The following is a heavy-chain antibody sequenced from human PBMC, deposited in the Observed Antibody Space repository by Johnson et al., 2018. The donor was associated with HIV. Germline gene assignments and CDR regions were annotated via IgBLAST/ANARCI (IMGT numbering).Heavy chain of an antibody. V-gene: IGHV3-9*01. CDR1: GFTFDDYA. CDR2: ISWNSGSI. Sequence: VQLVESGGGLVQPGRSLRLSCAASGFTFDDYAMHWVRQAPGKGLEWVSGISWNSGSIGYADSVKGRFTISRDNAKNSLFLQMNSLRAGDTAVYYCARGVRGVIIDWGQGTMVAVSP. D-gene: IGHD3-10*01. J-gene: IGHJ3*01. CDR3: ARGVRGVIID.